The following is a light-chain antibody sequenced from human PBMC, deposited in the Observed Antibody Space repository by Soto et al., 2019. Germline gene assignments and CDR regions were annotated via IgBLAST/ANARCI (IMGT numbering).Light chain of an antibody. CDR3: SSYAGSNNFV. CDR1: SSDVGGYNY. V-gene: IGLV2-8*01. CDR2: EVS. J-gene: IGLJ1*01. Sequence: QSVLTQPPSASGSPGQSVTISCSGTSSDVGGYNYVSWHQQHPGKAPKLMIYEVSKRPSGVPDRFSGFKSGNTASLIVSGLQAEDEADYYCSSYAGSNNFVFGTGTKVTVL.